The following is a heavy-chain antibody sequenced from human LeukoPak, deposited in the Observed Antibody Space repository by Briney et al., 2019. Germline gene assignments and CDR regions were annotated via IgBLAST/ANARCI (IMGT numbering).Heavy chain of an antibody. J-gene: IGHJ6*02. V-gene: IGHV1-18*01. CDR3: AREYLTASKTNHGMDV. D-gene: IGHD1-14*01. Sequence: EASVKVSCKASGYTFTSYGISWVRQAPGQGLEWMGWISGYNGDTNYAQKLQGRVTMTTDTSTSTAYMELGSLRSDDTAVYYCAREYLTASKTNHGMDVWGQGTPVTISS. CDR1: GYTFTSYG. CDR2: ISGYNGDT.